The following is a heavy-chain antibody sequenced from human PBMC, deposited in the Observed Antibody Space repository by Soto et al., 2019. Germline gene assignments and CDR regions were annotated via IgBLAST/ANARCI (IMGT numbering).Heavy chain of an antibody. J-gene: IGHJ4*02. D-gene: IGHD3-3*01. CDR1: GGSVSSGNYY. CDR3: ARDFSYFDH. V-gene: IGHV4-61*01. Sequence: QVQLQESGPGLVKPSETLSLTCTVSGGSVSSGNYYWSWIRQPPGKGLEWIGYIYYSGSTNHNTSLKNRVTISIEKSKNQFSLKLNSVTAADTAVYYCARDFSYFDHWGQGTLVTVSS. CDR2: IYYSGST.